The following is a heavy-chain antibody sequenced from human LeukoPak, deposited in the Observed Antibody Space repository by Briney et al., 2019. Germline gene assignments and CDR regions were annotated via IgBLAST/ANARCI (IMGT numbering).Heavy chain of an antibody. CDR3: ARSQLLDAFDI. CDR1: GYTFTGYY. CDR2: INPNSGGT. Sequence: ASVKVSCKASGYTFTGYYMHWVRQAPGQELEWMGWINPNSGGTNYAQKFQGRVTMTRDTSISTAYMELSRLRPDDTAVYYCARSQLLDAFDIWGQGTMVTVSS. V-gene: IGHV1-2*02. D-gene: IGHD2-2*01. J-gene: IGHJ3*02.